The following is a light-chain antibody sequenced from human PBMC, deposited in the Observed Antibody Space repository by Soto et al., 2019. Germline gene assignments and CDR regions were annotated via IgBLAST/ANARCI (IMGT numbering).Light chain of an antibody. CDR2: GNS. V-gene: IGLV1-40*01. CDR3: QSHDSSLSGYV. J-gene: IGLJ1*01. Sequence: QSVLTQPPSVSGAPGQRVTISCTGSSSNIGAGYDVHWYQQPPGTAPKLLIYGNSNRPSGVPDRFSGSKSGTSASLAITGLQAEDEADYYCQSHDSSLSGYVFGTGTKLTVL. CDR1: SSNIGAGYD.